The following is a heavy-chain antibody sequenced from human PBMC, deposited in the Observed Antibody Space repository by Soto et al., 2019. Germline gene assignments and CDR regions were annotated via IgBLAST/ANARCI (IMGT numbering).Heavy chain of an antibody. D-gene: IGHD1-1*01. CDR2: INESGST. J-gene: IGHJ4*02. Sequence: QVQLQQWGAGLVKPSETLSLSCAVYGQSFSGHSWAWIRQSPGKGLEWIGEINESGSTYYNPSLKSRVTISADTSKNQFSLKLISVSDADTAVYFYARGSGIVALPGELEDVNYDYWGQGTLVNVSS. CDR3: ARGSGIVALPGELEDVNYDY. V-gene: IGHV4-34*01. CDR1: GQSFSGHS.